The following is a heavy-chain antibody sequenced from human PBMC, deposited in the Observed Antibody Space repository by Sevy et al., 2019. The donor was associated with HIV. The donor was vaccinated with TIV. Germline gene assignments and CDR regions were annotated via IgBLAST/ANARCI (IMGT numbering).Heavy chain of an antibody. CDR3: ARDGDGSGSYYYYYMDV. CDR1: GGTFSSYA. CDR2: IIPIFGTA. J-gene: IGHJ6*03. Sequence: ASVKVSCKASGGTFSSYAISWVRQAPGQGLEWMGGIIPIFGTANYAQKFQGRVTITADKSTSTAYMELSSLRSEDTAVYYYARDGDGSGSYYYYYMDVWGKGTTVTVSS. V-gene: IGHV1-69*06. D-gene: IGHD3-10*01.